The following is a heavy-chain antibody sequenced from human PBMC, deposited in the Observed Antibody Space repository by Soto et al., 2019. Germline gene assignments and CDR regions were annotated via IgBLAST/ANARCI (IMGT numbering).Heavy chain of an antibody. CDR3: ARDSGRGWSNFDF. V-gene: IGHV3-72*01. CDR1: GFTFSDHY. Sequence: EVQLVESGGSLVQPGGSLRLSCAASGFTFSDHYMDWVHQAPGKGLEWVGRIKNKANSYSTEYAASVTGRFTISRDDSKNLLYLQMNSLKTEDTAVYYCARDSGRGWSNFDFWGQGTLVTVSS. D-gene: IGHD6-19*01. J-gene: IGHJ4*02. CDR2: IKNKANSYST.